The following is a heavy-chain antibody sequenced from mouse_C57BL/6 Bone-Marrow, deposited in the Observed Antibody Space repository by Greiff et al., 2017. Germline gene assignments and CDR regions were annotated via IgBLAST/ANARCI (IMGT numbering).Heavy chain of an antibody. CDR1: GYTFTSYW. J-gene: IGHJ4*01. CDR3: ARTYYYGDAMDY. D-gene: IGHD1-1*01. CDR2: IYPSDSET. V-gene: IGHV1-52*01. Sequence: QVQLKQPGAELVRPGSSVKLSCKASGYTFTSYWMHWVKQRPIQGLEWIGNIYPSDSETHYNQKFKDKATLTVDKSSSTAYMQLSSLTSEDSAVYYCARTYYYGDAMDYWGQGTSVTVSS.